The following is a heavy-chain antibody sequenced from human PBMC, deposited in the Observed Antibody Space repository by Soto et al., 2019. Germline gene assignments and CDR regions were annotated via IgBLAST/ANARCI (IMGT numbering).Heavy chain of an antibody. Sequence: QVQLQQWGAGLVKPSETLSLTCAVYGRSFSGHYWNWIRQPTGTGLESIGEINHSGSTNYNPSLKSRITISVATAKNQFSLRLSTVTAADTAVYYCASESGFAVRGLCKYHHDGMDVWGQGTTVNVSS. CDR1: GRSFSGHY. J-gene: IGHJ6*02. CDR2: INHSGST. V-gene: IGHV4-34*02. CDR3: ASESGFAVRGLCKYHHDGMDV. D-gene: IGHD2-21*01.